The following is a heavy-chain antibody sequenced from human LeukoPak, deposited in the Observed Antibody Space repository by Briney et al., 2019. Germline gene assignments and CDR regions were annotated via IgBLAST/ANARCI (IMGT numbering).Heavy chain of an antibody. CDR2: IYLSGST. D-gene: IGHD3-3*01. J-gene: IGHJ5*02. Sequence: KPSETLSLTCTVSGGSISSGTYSRNWIRQPPGKGLEWIGYIYLSGSTHYNPSLKSRVTISIDRSKNQFSLKLTSVTAADTAVYYCARGVQSDEYYDFWSDLNWFDPWGQGTLVTVSS. CDR3: ARGVQSDEYYDFWSDLNWFDP. V-gene: IGHV4-30-2*01. CDR1: GGSISSGTYS.